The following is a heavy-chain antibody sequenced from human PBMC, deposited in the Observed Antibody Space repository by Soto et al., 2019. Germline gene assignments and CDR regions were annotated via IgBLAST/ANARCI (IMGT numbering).Heavy chain of an antibody. J-gene: IGHJ4*02. Sequence: SVKTSSNAPVYPLARYHIGLVRQAPGQGLEWMGWISAFNGNTNYAQNLHGRVTMTTDTSTTTAYMELRSLRSDDTAMYYCARENPTVAYDYWGQGTLVTVSS. D-gene: IGHD6-19*01. CDR3: ARENPTVAYDY. CDR2: ISAFNGNT. CDR1: VYPLARYH. V-gene: IGHV1-18*01.